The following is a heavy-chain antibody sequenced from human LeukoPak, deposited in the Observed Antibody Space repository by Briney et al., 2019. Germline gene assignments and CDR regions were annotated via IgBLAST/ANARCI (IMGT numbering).Heavy chain of an antibody. CDR1: EFTFSSYA. J-gene: IGHJ6*02. V-gene: IGHV3-23*01. Sequence: GGSLRLSCAASEFTFSSYAMSWVRQAPGKGLEWVSAISGSGGSTYYADSVKGRFTISRDNSKNTLYLQMNSLRAEDTAVYYCARGYCSSTSCYVHGMDVWGQGTTVTVSS. CDR2: ISGSGGST. D-gene: IGHD2-2*01. CDR3: ARGYCSSTSCYVHGMDV.